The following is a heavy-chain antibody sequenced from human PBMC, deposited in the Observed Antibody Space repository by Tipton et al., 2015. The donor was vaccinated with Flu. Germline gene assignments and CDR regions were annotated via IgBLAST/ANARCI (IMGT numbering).Heavy chain of an antibody. CDR3: AKDYDFWSRGTDY. V-gene: IGHV3-23*01. CDR2: ISGSGGST. CDR1: GFTFSSYA. Sequence: CAASGFTFSSYAMSWVRQAPGKGLEWVSAISGSGGSTYYADSVKGRFTISRDNSKNTLYLQMNSLRAEDTAVYYCAKDYDFWSRGTDYWGQGTLVTVSS. D-gene: IGHD3-3*01. J-gene: IGHJ4*02.